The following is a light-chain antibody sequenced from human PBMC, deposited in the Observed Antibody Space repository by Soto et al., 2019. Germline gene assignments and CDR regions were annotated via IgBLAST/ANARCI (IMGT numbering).Light chain of an antibody. CDR1: SSNMGNNY. CDR3: DAWDDSLTTVL. V-gene: IGLV1-51*01. Sequence: QSVLTQPPSVSAAPGQKITISCSGSSSNMGNNYVSWYQQVPGTAPKLLIFDNNKRPSVIPDQFSGSKSGTSATLGITGLQTGDEADYYCDAWDDSLTTVLFGGGTKLTVL. CDR2: DNN. J-gene: IGLJ2*01.